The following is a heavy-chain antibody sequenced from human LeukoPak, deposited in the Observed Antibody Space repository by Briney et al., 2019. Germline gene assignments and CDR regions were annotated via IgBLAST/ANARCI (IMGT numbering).Heavy chain of an antibody. Sequence: GASVKVSCKVSGYTFTDYYMHWVQQAPGKELEWMGLVDPEDGETIYAEKCQGRVTITADTSTDTAYMERSSLRSEDTAVYYCATGLGDFWNFDYWGQGTLVTVSS. D-gene: IGHD4-17*01. J-gene: IGHJ4*02. CDR1: GYTFTDYY. CDR3: ATGLGDFWNFDY. CDR2: VDPEDGET. V-gene: IGHV1-69-2*01.